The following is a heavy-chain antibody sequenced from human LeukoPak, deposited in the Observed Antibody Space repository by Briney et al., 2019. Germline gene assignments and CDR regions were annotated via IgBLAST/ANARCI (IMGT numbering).Heavy chain of an antibody. V-gene: IGHV3-48*02. J-gene: IGHJ3*01. CDR2: IDNSSYTM. D-gene: IGHD3-10*01. CDR1: AFTFSDYS. Sequence: PGGSLRLSCAASAFTFSDYSMNSVRHTPRKRLEWISYIDNSSYTMYYAYSVMRRFTITRDNAKEKLYLQMNILRDEDTAVYYCAREDDSRGPNNFDLWGQGTMVTVSS. CDR3: AREDDSRGPNNFDL.